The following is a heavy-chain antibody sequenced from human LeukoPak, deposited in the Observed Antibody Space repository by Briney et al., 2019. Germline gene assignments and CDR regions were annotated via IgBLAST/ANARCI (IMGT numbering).Heavy chain of an antibody. CDR2: ISYDGSEK. CDR3: VGLSDDGTSWFLYFHH. D-gene: IGHD6-13*01. Sequence: GGSLRLSCSASGFTFSSYAMHWVRQAPGKGLEWVAVISYDGSEKYYADSVKGRFTISRDNSKNTLSLQMNSLRMEDTAVYYCVGLSDDGTSWFLYFHHWGQGTLVTVSS. V-gene: IGHV3-30-3*01. CDR1: GFTFSSYA. J-gene: IGHJ1*01.